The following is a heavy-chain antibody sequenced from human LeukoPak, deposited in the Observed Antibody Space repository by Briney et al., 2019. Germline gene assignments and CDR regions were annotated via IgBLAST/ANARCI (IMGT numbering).Heavy chain of an antibody. CDR3: ARGENYYFHTDV. Sequence: GGSLRLSCAASGFSVSDSYMSWVRQAPGKGLEWVSILYSDGDTYYSASVRGRFTISRDNSKNTLYLQMNTLSAADTDVYFCARGENYYFHTDVWGKGATVTVSS. V-gene: IGHV3-66*02. D-gene: IGHD2/OR15-2a*01. CDR1: GFSVSDSY. CDR2: LYSDGDT. J-gene: IGHJ6*03.